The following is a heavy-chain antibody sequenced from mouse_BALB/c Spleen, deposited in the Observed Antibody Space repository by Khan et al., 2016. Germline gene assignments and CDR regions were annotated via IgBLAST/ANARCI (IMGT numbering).Heavy chain of an antibody. D-gene: IGHD3-2*02. J-gene: IGHJ2*01. CDR2: ILPGSDST. Sequence: QVQLQQSGPELVKPGASVKISCKATGYTFSSYWIEWVKQRPGHGLEWIGEILPGSDSTNYDEKFKGKATFTADTSSNTAYMQLSSLTSEDSAVYYCAKSRLYFDYWGQGTTLTVSS. CDR1: GYTFSSYW. CDR3: AKSRLYFDY. V-gene: IGHV1-9*01.